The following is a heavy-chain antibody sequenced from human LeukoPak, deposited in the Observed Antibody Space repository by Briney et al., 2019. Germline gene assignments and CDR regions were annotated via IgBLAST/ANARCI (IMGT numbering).Heavy chain of an antibody. J-gene: IGHJ4*02. CDR3: AADPDYYYDTPAFAY. CDR1: GFTLTRSA. V-gene: IGHV1-58*02. D-gene: IGHD3-22*01. Sequence: SVRVSCKASGFTLTRSAIQWVRQARGQRLEWIGRIVVGSGNANYAQKFQERVTITRDMSTSTAYMELSSLRTEDTAVYYCAADPDYYYDTPAFAYWGQGTLVTVSS. CDR2: IVVGSGNA.